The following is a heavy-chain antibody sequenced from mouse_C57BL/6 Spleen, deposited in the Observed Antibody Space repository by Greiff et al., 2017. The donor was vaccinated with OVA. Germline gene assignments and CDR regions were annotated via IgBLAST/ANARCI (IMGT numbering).Heavy chain of an antibody. CDR1: GYAFSSYW. V-gene: IGHV1-80*01. D-gene: IGHD1-1*01. CDR3: ARGGGRGYFDD. CDR2: IYPGDGDT. Sequence: QVQLQQSGAELVKPGASVKISCKASGYAFSSYWMNWVKQRPGKGLEWIGRIYPGDGDTNYNGKFKGKATLTADKSSSTAYMQLSSLTSEDSAVYFCARGGGRGYFDDWGQGTTLTVSS. J-gene: IGHJ2*01.